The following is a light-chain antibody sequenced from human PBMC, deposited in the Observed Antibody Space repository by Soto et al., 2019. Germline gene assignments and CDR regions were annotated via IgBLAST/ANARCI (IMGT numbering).Light chain of an antibody. J-gene: IGLJ3*02. Sequence: QPASVSGSPGQSITISCTGTSSDVGGHNYVSWYQQYPGKAPKLMIYEVNNRPSGVSNRFSGSKSGNTASLTISGLQAEDEADYYCSSYTNNQRVFGGGTKVTVL. V-gene: IGLV2-14*01. CDR3: SSYTNNQRV. CDR1: SSDVGGHNY. CDR2: EVN.